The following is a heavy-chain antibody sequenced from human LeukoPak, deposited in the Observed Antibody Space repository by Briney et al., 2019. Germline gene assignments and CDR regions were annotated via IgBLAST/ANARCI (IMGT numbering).Heavy chain of an antibody. CDR2: ISAYNGNT. CDR3: ARDNRDYDFWSGYYPFDY. CDR1: GYTFTSYG. V-gene: IGHV1-18*01. Sequence: GASVKVSCKASGYTFTSYGISWVRQAPGQGLEWMGWISAYNGNTNYAQKLQGRVIMTTDTYTSTAYMELRSLRSDDTAVYYCARDNRDYDFWSGYYPFDYWGQGTLVTVSS. D-gene: IGHD3-3*01. J-gene: IGHJ4*02.